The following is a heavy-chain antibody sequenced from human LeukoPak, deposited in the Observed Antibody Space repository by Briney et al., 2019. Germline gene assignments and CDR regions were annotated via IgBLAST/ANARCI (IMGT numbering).Heavy chain of an antibody. J-gene: IGHJ6*02. CDR1: GFAFSSYG. CDR2: ISYDGSNK. CDR3: AKEYSSSSDYYGMDF. V-gene: IGHV3-30*18. D-gene: IGHD6-6*01. Sequence: GRSLRLSCAASGFAFSSYGMHWVRQAPGKGLEWVAVISYDGSNKYYADSVKGRFTISRDNSKNTLYLQMNSLRAEDTAVYYCAKEYSSSSDYYGMDFWGQGTTVTVSS.